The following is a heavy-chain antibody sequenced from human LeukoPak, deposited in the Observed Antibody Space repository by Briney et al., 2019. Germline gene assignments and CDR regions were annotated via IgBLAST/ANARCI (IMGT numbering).Heavy chain of an antibody. Sequence: GGSLRLSCAASGFTFSSYAMSWVRQAPGKGLEWVSAISGSGGSTYYADSVKGRFTISRDNSKNTLYLEMNSLRAEDMAVYYCAKDVSGSYFQGFDYWGQGTLVTVSS. V-gene: IGHV3-23*01. D-gene: IGHD1-26*01. CDR1: GFTFSSYA. CDR2: ISGSGGST. CDR3: AKDVSGSYFQGFDY. J-gene: IGHJ4*02.